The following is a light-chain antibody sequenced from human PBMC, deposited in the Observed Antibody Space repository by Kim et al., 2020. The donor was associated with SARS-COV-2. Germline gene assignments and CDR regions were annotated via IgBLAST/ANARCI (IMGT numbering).Light chain of an antibody. CDR1: QSISSW. V-gene: IGKV1-5*01. CDR2: DAS. Sequence: DNQMTQSPSTLSASVGDRVTITCRASQSISSWLAWYQQKPGKAPKLLIYDASSLESGVPSRFSGSGSGTEFTLTISSLQPDDFATYYCQQYDSHRTFGQGTKVDIK. CDR3: QQYDSHRT. J-gene: IGKJ1*01.